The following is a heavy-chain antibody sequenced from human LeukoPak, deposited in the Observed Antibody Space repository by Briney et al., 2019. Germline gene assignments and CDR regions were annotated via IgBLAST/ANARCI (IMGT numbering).Heavy chain of an antibody. Sequence: PGGSLRLSCAASGFTFDDYAMHWVRQAPGKGLEWVSGISWNSGSIGYADSVKGRFTISRDNAKNSLYLQMNSLRAEDTAVYYCAKDWGYTTMVSYYFDYWGQGTLVTVSS. CDR3: AKDWGYTTMVSYYFDY. D-gene: IGHD5-18*01. CDR1: GFTFDDYA. CDR2: ISWNSGSI. J-gene: IGHJ4*02. V-gene: IGHV3-9*01.